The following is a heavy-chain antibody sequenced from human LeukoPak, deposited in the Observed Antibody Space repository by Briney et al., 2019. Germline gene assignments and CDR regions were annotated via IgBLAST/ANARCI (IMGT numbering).Heavy chain of an antibody. CDR2: LSYDGRNK. CDR3: ASLSAVGSDFDS. Sequence: GSLRLSCAASGFSFSTFAMHWVRQAPGKGLEWVASLSYDGRNKYHADSLKGRFTISRDNPENTMYLQMNSLKTEDTAVYYCASLSAVGSDFDSWGRGTLVTVSS. CDR1: GFSFSTFA. V-gene: IGHV3-30*04. D-gene: IGHD6-13*01. J-gene: IGHJ4*02.